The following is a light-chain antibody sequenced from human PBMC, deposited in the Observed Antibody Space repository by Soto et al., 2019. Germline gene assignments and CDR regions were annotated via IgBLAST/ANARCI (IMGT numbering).Light chain of an antibody. Sequence: QSAPTQPASVSGSPGQSITISCTGTNSDVGSYNLVSWYQQHPGKAPKVMIYEGSKRPSGLSNRFSGSKSGNTASLTISGLQPEDEADYYCCSYAGSSTWVFGGGTKVTVL. CDR2: EGS. V-gene: IGLV2-23*01. CDR3: CSYAGSSTWV. J-gene: IGLJ3*02. CDR1: NSDVGSYNL.